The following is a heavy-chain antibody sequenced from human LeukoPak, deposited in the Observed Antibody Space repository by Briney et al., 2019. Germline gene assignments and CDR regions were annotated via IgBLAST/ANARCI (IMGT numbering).Heavy chain of an antibody. CDR2: VSAGNGNT. J-gene: IGHJ4*02. D-gene: IGHD1-26*01. CDR3: ARDSGSGSNDY. CDR1: GYTFTSYA. V-gene: IGHV1-3*01. Sequence: ASVKVSCKASGYTFTSYAIHWVRQAPGQRLEWMGWVSAGNGNTKYSQNFQGRVTFISNTSATTAFMELSSLRSEDAAVYYCARDSGSGSNDYWGQGTLVTVSS.